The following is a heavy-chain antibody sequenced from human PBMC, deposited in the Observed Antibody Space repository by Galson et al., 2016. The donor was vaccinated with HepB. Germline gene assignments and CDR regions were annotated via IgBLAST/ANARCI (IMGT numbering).Heavy chain of an antibody. CDR1: GDSISRVGFY. D-gene: IGHD2-8*01. J-gene: IGHJ6*02. V-gene: IGHV4-31*11. CDR2: IDYTGGT. Sequence: TLSLTCAVSGDSISRVGFYWSWIRQHPGKGLEWIGFIDYTGGTNYNPSLKSRVAISLDTSQNQFSLNLTSVTAADTAVYFCSRAPYCANRVGYALHFYYYGIDVWGQGTTVTVSS. CDR3: SRAPYCANRVGYALHFYYYGIDV.